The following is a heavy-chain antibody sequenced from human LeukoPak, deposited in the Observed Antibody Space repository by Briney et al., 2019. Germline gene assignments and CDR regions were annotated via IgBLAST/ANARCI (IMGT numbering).Heavy chain of an antibody. V-gene: IGHV3-20*01. CDR1: GFTFDDYG. CDR3: ARDKGAIAAD. D-gene: IGHD6-13*01. CDR2: INWNGGST. Sequence: GGSLRLSCAASGFTFDDYGMSWVRQAPGKGLEWGSGINWNGGSTGYADSVKGRFTISRDNAKNSLYLQMNSLRAADTALYHCARDKGAIAADWGQGTLVTVSS. J-gene: IGHJ4*02.